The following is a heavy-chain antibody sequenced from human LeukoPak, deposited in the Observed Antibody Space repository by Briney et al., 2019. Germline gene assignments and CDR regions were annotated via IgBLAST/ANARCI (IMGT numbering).Heavy chain of an antibody. D-gene: IGHD5-18*01. CDR3: ARVGNPDEWIQLWWGAFDI. Sequence: SDTLSLTCTVSGGSISSYYWSWIRQPPGKGLEWIGYIYYSGSTNYNPSLKSRVTISVDTSKNQFSLKLSSVTAADTAVYYCARVGNPDEWIQLWWGAFDIWGQGTMVTVSS. CDR2: IYYSGST. J-gene: IGHJ3*02. CDR1: GGSISSYY. V-gene: IGHV4-59*01.